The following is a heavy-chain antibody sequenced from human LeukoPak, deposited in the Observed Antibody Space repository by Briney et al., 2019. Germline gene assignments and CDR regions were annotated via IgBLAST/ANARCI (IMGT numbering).Heavy chain of an antibody. CDR2: IYYSGST. CDR1: GGSISSGGYY. D-gene: IGHD3-16*02. V-gene: IGHV4-31*03. Sequence: SETLSLTCTVSGGSISSGGYYWSWIRQHPGKGLEWIGYIYYSGSTYYNPSLKSRVTISVDTSKNQFSLKLSPVTAADTAVYYCARVPLRLGELSSIADYWGQGTLVTVSS. J-gene: IGHJ4*02. CDR3: ARVPLRLGELSSIADY.